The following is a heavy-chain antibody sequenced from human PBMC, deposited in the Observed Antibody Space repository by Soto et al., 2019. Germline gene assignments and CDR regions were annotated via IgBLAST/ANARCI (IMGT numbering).Heavy chain of an antibody. Sequence: QVQLVQSGAEVKKPGSSVKVSCKASGGTFSSYAISWVRQAPGQGLEWMGGIIPIFGTANYAQKFQGRVTIPGDIPTSTANRERGSVRSGDTAVYYCGRGGGVGATTGWDWGQGTLVTVSS. D-gene: IGHD1-26*01. CDR2: IIPIFGTA. CDR1: GGTFSSYA. J-gene: IGHJ4*02. CDR3: GRGGGVGATTGWD. V-gene: IGHV1-69*06.